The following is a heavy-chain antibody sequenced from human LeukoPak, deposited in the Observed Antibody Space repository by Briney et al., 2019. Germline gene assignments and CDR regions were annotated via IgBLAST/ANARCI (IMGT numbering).Heavy chain of an antibody. V-gene: IGHV3-30*02. CDR1: GFTFSSYG. CDR2: IRYDGGNK. D-gene: IGHD3-22*01. Sequence: GGSLRLSCAASGFTFSSYGMHWVRQAPGKGLEWVAFIRYDGGNKYYADSVKGRFTISRDNSKNTLYLQMNSLRAEDTAVYYCAKDMPDYYDRQPGIWGQGTMVTVSS. CDR3: AKDMPDYYDRQPGI. J-gene: IGHJ3*02.